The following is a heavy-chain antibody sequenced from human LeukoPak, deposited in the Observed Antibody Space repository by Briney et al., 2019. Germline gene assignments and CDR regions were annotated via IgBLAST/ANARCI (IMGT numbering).Heavy chain of an antibody. CDR1: GFTFDDYA. V-gene: IGHV3-9*01. CDR2: ISWNSGSI. Sequence: GGSLRLSCAASGFTFDDYAMHWVRQAPGKGLEWVSGISWNSGSIGYADSVKGRFIISRDNAKNSLFLQMNNLKVEDTAFYYCAKDTAKYSTRWYYLDHWGHGTLVTVSP. D-gene: IGHD5-18*01. CDR3: AKDTAKYSTRWYYLDH. J-gene: IGHJ4*01.